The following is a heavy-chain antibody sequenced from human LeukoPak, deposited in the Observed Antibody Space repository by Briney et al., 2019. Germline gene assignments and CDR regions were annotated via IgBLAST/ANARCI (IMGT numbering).Heavy chain of an antibody. V-gene: IGHV3-30*02. Sequence: GGSLRLSCAASGFTFSSYGMHWVRQAPGKGLEWVAFIRYDGSNKYYADSVKGRFTVSRDNSKNTLYLQMNSLRAEDTAVYYCAKGSVVPAAMGVPAFDIWGQGAMVTVSS. CDR2: IRYDGSNK. J-gene: IGHJ3*02. CDR1: GFTFSSYG. D-gene: IGHD2-2*01. CDR3: AKGSVVPAAMGVPAFDI.